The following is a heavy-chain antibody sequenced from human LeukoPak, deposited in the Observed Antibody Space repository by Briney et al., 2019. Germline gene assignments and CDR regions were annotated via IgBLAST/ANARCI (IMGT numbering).Heavy chain of an antibody. J-gene: IGHJ4*02. CDR1: GLTLSGYG. CDR3: ANSPKSDY. Sequence: TGGSLRLSCAASGLTLSGYGMSWCRQAPGKGLEWLSAISGSGGSTYYADSVQGRFTISRDNSKNTLYLQMSSLRAEDTAVYYCANSPKSDYWGQGTLVTVSS. V-gene: IGHV3-23*01. CDR2: ISGSGGST.